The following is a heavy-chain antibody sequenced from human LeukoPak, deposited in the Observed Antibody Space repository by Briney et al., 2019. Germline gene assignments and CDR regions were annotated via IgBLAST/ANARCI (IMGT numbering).Heavy chain of an antibody. D-gene: IGHD3-22*01. CDR3: ASLTMIVVP. CDR1: GGSITSSSYY. CDR2: IYYSGST. Sequence: SETLSLTCTVSGGSITSSSYYWGWIRQPPGKGLEWIGSIYYSGSTYYNPSLKSRVTISVDTSKNQFSLKLSSVTAADTAVYYCASLTMIVVPWGQGTLVTVSS. J-gene: IGHJ4*02. V-gene: IGHV4-39*01.